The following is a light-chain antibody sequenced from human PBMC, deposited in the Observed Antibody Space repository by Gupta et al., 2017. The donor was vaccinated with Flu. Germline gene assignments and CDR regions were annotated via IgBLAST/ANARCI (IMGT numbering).Light chain of an antibody. CDR2: WAS. J-gene: IGKJ1*01. Sequence: DIVMTQSPDSLAVSLGERATINCKSSQKVLFSSNNKNYLDWYQQKPGQPPKFLIYWASTRESGVPDRFAGSGSGTDFTLTISRLQAEDVAVYFCQQYSVTPRTFGQGTKVEIK. V-gene: IGKV4-1*01. CDR1: QKVLFSSNNKNY. CDR3: QQYSVTPRT.